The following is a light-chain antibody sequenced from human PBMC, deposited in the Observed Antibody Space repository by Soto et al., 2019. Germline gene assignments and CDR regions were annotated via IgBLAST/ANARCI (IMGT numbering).Light chain of an antibody. CDR3: HQLNSYPIT. Sequence: DIQMTQSPSTLSASVGDRVTITCRASQSISSFLAWYQQEPGKAPKLLIYAASTLQSGVPSRFSGSGSGTEFTLTISSLQPEDFATYYCHQLNSYPITFGQGTRLEIK. J-gene: IGKJ5*01. V-gene: IGKV1-9*01. CDR1: QSISSF. CDR2: AAS.